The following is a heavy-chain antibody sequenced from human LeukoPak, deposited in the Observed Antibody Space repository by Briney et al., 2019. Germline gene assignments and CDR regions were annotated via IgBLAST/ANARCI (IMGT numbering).Heavy chain of an antibody. V-gene: IGHV4-59*08. CDR1: GGSINSYY. CDR2: VFYTGRT. Sequence: SETLSLTCTVSGGSINSYYWTWIRQPPGKGLEWLGSVFYTGRTDYNPSLKSRVAFSVDTSLNQFSLNLKSVTAADTAVYYCARHWYGGGYVFDHWGQGTLVTVSS. J-gene: IGHJ4*02. D-gene: IGHD1-26*01. CDR3: ARHWYGGGYVFDH.